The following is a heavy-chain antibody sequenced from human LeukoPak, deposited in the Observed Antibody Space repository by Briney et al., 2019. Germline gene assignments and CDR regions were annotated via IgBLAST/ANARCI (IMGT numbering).Heavy chain of an antibody. D-gene: IGHD4-17*01. V-gene: IGHV3-11*06. CDR1: GFTFSDYY. Sequence: GGSLRLSCAASGFTFSDYYVSWIRQAPGKGLEWVSYISSSSSYTNYADSVKGRFTISRDNAKNSLYLQMNSLRAEDTAVYYCARAGGSTVSHSDYWGQGTLVTVSS. J-gene: IGHJ4*02. CDR3: ARAGGSTVSHSDY. CDR2: ISSSSSYT.